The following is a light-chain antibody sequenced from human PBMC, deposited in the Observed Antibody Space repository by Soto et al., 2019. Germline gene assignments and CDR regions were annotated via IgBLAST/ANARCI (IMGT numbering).Light chain of an antibody. Sequence: EIVLTQSPGTLSLSPGERATLSCRASQSVSSSYLAWYQQKPGQAPRVLIYDASSRATGIPDRFSGSGSGTDFTLTINRLEPEDFAVYYCQQYGSSGTFGQGTKVDI. CDR1: QSVSSSY. CDR3: QQYGSSGT. J-gene: IGKJ1*01. CDR2: DAS. V-gene: IGKV3-20*01.